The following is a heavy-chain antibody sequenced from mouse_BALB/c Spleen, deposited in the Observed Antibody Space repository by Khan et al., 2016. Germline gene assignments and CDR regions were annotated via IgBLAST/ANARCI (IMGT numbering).Heavy chain of an antibody. CDR3: ARSTGVARNYYAMDY. D-gene: IGHD1-1*01. Sequence: QIPLVQSGPELKKPGETVKISCKASGYTFTDYSMHWVKQAPGKGLKWMGWINTETGEPTYADDFKGRFAFSLETSASTAYLELNNLKNEDTATYVCARSTGVARNYYAMDYWGQGTSVTVSS. J-gene: IGHJ4*01. CDR2: INTETGEP. CDR1: GYTFTDYS. V-gene: IGHV9-2-1*01.